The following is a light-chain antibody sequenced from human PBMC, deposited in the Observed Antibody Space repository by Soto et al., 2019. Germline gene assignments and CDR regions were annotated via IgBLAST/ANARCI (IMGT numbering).Light chain of an antibody. CDR3: QQYNANSQA. V-gene: IGKV1-5*03. CDR1: VSVNRW. J-gene: IGKJ1*01. CDR2: QAS. Sequence: DIRMTQSPSTLSASIGERVTITCRASVSVNRWLAWYQQKPGKTPKLLIYQASTLESGVPSRFSGGGSGTEFTLTISSLQPDDFANYCCQQYNANSQAFGQGTKVEIK.